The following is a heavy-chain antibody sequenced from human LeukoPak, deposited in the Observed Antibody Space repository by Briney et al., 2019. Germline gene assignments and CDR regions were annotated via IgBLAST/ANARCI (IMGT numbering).Heavy chain of an antibody. CDR1: GFTFSSCG. V-gene: IGHV3-30*03. CDR3: ARVGYNSGWYEY. J-gene: IGHJ4*02. CDR2: ISYDGSDK. Sequence: AGRSLRLSCAASGFTFSSCGMYWVRQAPGKGLEWVAFISYDGSDKYYADSVKGRFTISRDNYKNTLYLQMNSLRAEDTAVYYCARVGYNSGWYEYWGQGALVTVSS. D-gene: IGHD6-19*01.